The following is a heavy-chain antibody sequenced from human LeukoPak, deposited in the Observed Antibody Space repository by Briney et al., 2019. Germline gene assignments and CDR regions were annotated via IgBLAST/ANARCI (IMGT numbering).Heavy chain of an antibody. Sequence: GGSLRLSCAASGFTSSSYAMSWVRQAPGKGLEWVSAISGSGGSTYYADSVKGRFTISRDNSKNTLYLQMNSLRAEDTAVYYCAKVPYYDSSGLYDYWGQGTLVTVSS. D-gene: IGHD3-22*01. V-gene: IGHV3-23*01. CDR1: GFTSSSYA. CDR3: AKVPYYDSSGLYDY. J-gene: IGHJ4*02. CDR2: ISGSGGST.